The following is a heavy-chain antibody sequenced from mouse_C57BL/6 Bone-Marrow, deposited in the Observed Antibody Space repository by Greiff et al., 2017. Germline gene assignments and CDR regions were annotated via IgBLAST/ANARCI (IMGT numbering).Heavy chain of an antibody. D-gene: IGHD2-4*01. CDR3: ARGYDCAEDSAIDY. Sequence: EVKLMESGGGLVKPGGSLKLSCAASGFTFSSYAMSWVRQTPDKRLEWVATISDGGSYTYYPDNVKGRFTISRDNAKNNLYLQMSDLKSKDTAMYDCARGYDCAEDSAIDYWGQGTSVTVSS. V-gene: IGHV5-4*03. CDR1: GFTFSSYA. CDR2: ISDGGSYT. J-gene: IGHJ4*01.